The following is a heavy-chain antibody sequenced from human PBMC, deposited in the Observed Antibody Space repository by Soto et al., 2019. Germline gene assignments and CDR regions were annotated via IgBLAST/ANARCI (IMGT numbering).Heavy chain of an antibody. CDR3: AKDGSWGDHYYFDN. CDR1: GFMFSSYA. V-gene: IGHV3-23*01. D-gene: IGHD2-21*02. J-gene: IGHJ4*02. CDR2: ISGSGGST. Sequence: GGSLRLSCAVSGFMFSSYAMTCVRQAPGKGLEWVSSISGSGGSTYYSDSVRGRFTISRDNSKKMLYLEMNSLKGDDTAVYYCAKDGSWGDHYYFDNWGQGTLVTVSS.